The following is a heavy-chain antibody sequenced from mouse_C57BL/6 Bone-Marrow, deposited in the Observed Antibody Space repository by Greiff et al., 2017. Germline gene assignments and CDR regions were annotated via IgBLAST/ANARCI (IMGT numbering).Heavy chain of an antibody. D-gene: IGHD1-1*01. CDR1: GYTFTSYW. Sequence: VQLKQPGAELVKPGASVKLSCKASGYTFTSYWMHWVKQRPGQGLEWIGMIHPHGGCTNYNEKFKSKATLTVDKSSSTAYMQLSRLTSEDSAVYYCTSEILRSFDYWGQGTTLTVSS. CDR2: IHPHGGCT. V-gene: IGHV1-64*01. J-gene: IGHJ2*01. CDR3: TSEILRSFDY.